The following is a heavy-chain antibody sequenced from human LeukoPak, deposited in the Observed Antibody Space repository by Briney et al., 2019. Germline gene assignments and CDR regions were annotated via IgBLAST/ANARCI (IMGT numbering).Heavy chain of an antibody. D-gene: IGHD2-21*01. J-gene: IGHJ4*02. V-gene: IGHV4-4*07. CDR2: IYISGIT. Sequence: SETLSLTCTVSGGSISSYYLSWIRQPAGKGLEWVGRIYISGITNYNPSLKSRVTMSVDTSKNQFSLKLSSVTAADTAMYYCAKAFRGDVFDFWGQGTLVTVSS. CDR3: AKAFRGDVFDF. CDR1: GGSISSYY.